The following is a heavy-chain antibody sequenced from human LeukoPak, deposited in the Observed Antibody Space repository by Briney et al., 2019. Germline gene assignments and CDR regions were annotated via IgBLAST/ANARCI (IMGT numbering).Heavy chain of an antibody. CDR2: IYYSGST. CDR1: GGSISSYY. J-gene: IGHJ5*01. CDR3: ARQSRATGTLDS. D-gene: IGHD6-13*01. Sequence: SETLSLTCTVSGGSISSYYWSWIRQPPGKGLEWIGYIYYSGSTNYNPSLKSRVTISLDTSKNQFSLKLSSVTAADTAAYYCARQSRATGTLDSWGQGTLVTVSS. V-gene: IGHV4-59*08.